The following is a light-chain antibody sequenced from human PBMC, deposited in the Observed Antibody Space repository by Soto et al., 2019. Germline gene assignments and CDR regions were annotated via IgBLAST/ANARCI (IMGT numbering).Light chain of an antibody. V-gene: IGKV3-15*01. CDR3: QQYHNWPPFT. J-gene: IGKJ4*01. CDR2: GAS. Sequence: EIVMTQSPATLSVSPGERATISCRDSQCVSGNLAWYQQKPCQASRLLIYGASTRVTGVSARFSGSGSGTEFTLTISSLQSEDFALYHCQQYHNWPPFTFGGGTKV. CDR1: QCVSGN.